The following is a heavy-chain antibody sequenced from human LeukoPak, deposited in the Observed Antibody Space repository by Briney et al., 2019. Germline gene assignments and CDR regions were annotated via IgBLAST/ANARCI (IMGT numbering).Heavy chain of an antibody. V-gene: IGHV4-61*01. CDR3: ARLAFAHYGSIATYYYYGMDV. CDR1: GGSVSSGSYY. J-gene: IGHJ6*02. Sequence: PSETLSLTCTVSGGSVSSGSYYWSWIRQPPGKGLEWIGYIYYSGSTNYNPSLKSRVTISVDTSKDQFSLKLSSVTAADTAVYYCARLAFAHYGSIATYYYYGMDVWGQGTTVTVSS. D-gene: IGHD3-10*01. CDR2: IYYSGST.